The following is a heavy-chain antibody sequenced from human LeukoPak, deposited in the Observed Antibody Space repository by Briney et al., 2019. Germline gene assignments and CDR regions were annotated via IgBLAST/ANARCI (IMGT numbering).Heavy chain of an antibody. CDR3: ASSPGSSELGDYYNMDV. CDR1: GFTFSTYA. CDR2: ITGSGGST. J-gene: IGHJ6*03. V-gene: IGHV3-23*01. Sequence: GGSLRLSCAPSGFTFSTYAMSWVRQAPGKGLEWVSAITGSGGSTYSADSVKGRSTIPRDNSKTTLHRQRNSLRAEDTAVYYCASSPGSSELGDYYNMDVWGKGTTVTVSS. D-gene: IGHD1-14*01.